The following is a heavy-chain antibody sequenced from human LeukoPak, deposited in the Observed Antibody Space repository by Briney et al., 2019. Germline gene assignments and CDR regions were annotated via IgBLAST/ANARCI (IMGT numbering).Heavy chain of an antibody. CDR1: GFSFSRNA. CDR3: ARDTAQRLSLYGVVDF. V-gene: IGHV3-30*04. J-gene: IGHJ4*02. D-gene: IGHD3-16*01. CDR2: ISNDGRTK. Sequence: GGSLRLSCAASGFSFSRNAMHWVRQAPGKGLEWLAVISNDGRTKKYADSVKGRFTISRDNSKNSLSLQMNSLRGEDTAVYYCARDTAQRLSLYGVVDFWGQGTLVTVSS.